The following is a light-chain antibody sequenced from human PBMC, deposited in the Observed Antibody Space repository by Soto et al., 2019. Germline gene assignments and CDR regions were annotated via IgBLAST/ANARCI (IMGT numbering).Light chain of an antibody. Sequence: IPFTQSPVTXSLSISQRAPASCSASQSVSSSLLAWLQQKHGKAXRXXLYGASTRATGIPDRFSGSGSGKDFTLTIRILEPEDFAVYNCQQYGRRPLTVGGGTKVDI. V-gene: IGKV3-20*01. J-gene: IGKJ4*01. CDR1: QSVSSSL. CDR3: QQYGRRPLT. CDR2: GAS.